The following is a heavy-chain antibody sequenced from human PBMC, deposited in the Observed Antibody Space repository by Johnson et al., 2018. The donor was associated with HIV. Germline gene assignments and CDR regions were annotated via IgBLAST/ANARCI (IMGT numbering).Heavy chain of an antibody. Sequence: QVQLVESGGGVVHPGRSLRVSCAASGFTFSDHAIHWVRQAPGKGLEWVAVISYDASNKYSGDSVKGRFTLSRDNSKNTLYLQLNSLRAADPAVYYCAKILSSRYTVTTLADDAFDIWGQGTMVTVSS. J-gene: IGHJ3*02. V-gene: IGHV3-30-3*02. CDR2: ISYDASNK. CDR1: GFTFSDHA. CDR3: AKILSSRYTVTTLADDAFDI. D-gene: IGHD4-11*01.